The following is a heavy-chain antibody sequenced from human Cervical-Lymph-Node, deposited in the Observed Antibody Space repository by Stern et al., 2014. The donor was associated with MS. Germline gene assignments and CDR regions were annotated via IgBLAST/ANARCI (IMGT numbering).Heavy chain of an antibody. V-gene: IGHV1-69*01. Sequence: QMVQSGDELKKPGSSVKVYCKASGGTFSSLSVSWVRRAPGHGLQWLGGITPMFGTSNYVQKFQDRLNIFADESTQTIYMTLSGLKSEDTAIYYCARDQAGIAAHWGQGTLVTVSS. CDR2: ITPMFGTS. J-gene: IGHJ4*02. CDR3: ARDQAGIAAH. CDR1: GGTFSSLS. D-gene: IGHD6-13*01.